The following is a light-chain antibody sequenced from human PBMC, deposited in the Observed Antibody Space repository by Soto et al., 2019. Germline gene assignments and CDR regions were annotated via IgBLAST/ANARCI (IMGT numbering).Light chain of an antibody. V-gene: IGKV3D-15*01. Sequence: EILMTQSPATLSVSPGERATLSCRASQSLSRNLAWYQQKPGQAPRLIIYGASTMASGIPARFSGSGSGTEFTLTFSSLQSEDVALYICQHYNDWPPAFTFGPGTKVAL. CDR2: GAS. CDR1: QSLSRN. J-gene: IGKJ3*01. CDR3: QHYNDWPPAFT.